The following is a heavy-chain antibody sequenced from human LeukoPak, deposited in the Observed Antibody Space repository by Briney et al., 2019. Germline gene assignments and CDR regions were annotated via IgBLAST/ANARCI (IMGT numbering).Heavy chain of an antibody. CDR3: ARGEYQLLSYWYFDL. J-gene: IGHJ2*01. D-gene: IGHD2-2*01. Sequence: PSETLSLTCSVGGYSITIGYYWGWIRQPPGKGLEWIGYIYYSGSTNYNPSLKSRVTISVDTSKNQFSLKLSSVTAADTAVYYCARGEYQLLSYWYFDLWGRGTLVTVSS. CDR1: GYSITIGYY. V-gene: IGHV4-59*01. CDR2: IYYSGST.